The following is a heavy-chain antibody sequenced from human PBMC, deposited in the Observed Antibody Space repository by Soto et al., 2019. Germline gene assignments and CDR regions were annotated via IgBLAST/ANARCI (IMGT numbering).Heavy chain of an antibody. D-gene: IGHD6-19*01. CDR3: ARGRSSGWSNWFDP. CDR2: IYHSGST. V-gene: IGHV4-30-2*01. CDR1: GGSISSGGYS. Sequence: SETLSLTCAVSGGSISSGGYSWSWIRQPPGKGLEWIGYIYHSGSTYYNPSLKSRVTISVDRSKNQFSLKLSSVTAADTAVYYCARGRSSGWSNWFDPWGQGTLVTVSS. J-gene: IGHJ5*02.